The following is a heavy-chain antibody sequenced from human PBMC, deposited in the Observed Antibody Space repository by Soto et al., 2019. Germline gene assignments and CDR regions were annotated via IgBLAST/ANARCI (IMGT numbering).Heavy chain of an antibody. Sequence: QVQLVQSGAEVKKPGSSVKVSCEVSRGMFSSYTISWVRQAPGQGLEWMGRIFPLLGVADFAQKFQGRLTITADPSTSTTYMELRSLRAEDTAVYYCAREGERVVVVPAAMRADPFDVWGQGTMVTVSS. D-gene: IGHD2-2*01. J-gene: IGHJ3*01. CDR2: IFPLLGVA. CDR1: RGMFSSYT. CDR3: AREGERVVVVPAAMRADPFDV. V-gene: IGHV1-69*08.